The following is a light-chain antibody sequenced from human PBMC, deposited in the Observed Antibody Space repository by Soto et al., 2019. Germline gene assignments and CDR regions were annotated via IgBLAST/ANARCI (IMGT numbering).Light chain of an antibody. Sequence: EIVLTQSPGTLSLSPGERATLSCRASQSVSSYLAWFQQKPGQAPRLLIYDASNRATGVPARFSGSGSGTDFTLTISSLESEDFAVYYCQQRSVWPLTFGGGTKVEIK. V-gene: IGKV3-11*01. CDR1: QSVSSY. J-gene: IGKJ4*01. CDR2: DAS. CDR3: QQRSVWPLT.